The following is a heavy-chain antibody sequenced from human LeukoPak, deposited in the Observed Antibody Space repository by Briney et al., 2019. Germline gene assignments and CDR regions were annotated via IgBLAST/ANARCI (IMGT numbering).Heavy chain of an antibody. Sequence: PGGSLRLSCAASGFTFSGSAMHWVRQASGKGLEWVGRIRSKANSYATVYAASVKGRFTISRDDSKNTAYLQMNSLKTEDTAVYYCTSRYCSGGSCFFDWGQGTPVTVSS. CDR1: GFTFSGSA. J-gene: IGHJ4*02. CDR2: IRSKANSYAT. V-gene: IGHV3-73*01. D-gene: IGHD2-15*01. CDR3: TSRYCSGGSCFFD.